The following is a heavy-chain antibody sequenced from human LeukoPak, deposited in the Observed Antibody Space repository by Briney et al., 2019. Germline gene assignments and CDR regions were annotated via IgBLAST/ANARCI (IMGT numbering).Heavy chain of an antibody. CDR2: ISSNGGST. CDR3: ARALAYCGGDCYSGLDY. V-gene: IGHV3-64*01. J-gene: IGHJ4*02. CDR1: GFTFSSYA. D-gene: IGHD2-21*02. Sequence: GGSLRLSCAASGFTFSSYAMHWVRQAPGKGLEYVSAISSNGGSTYYANSVKGRFTISRDSSKNTLYLQMGSLRAEDMAVYYCARALAYCGGDCYSGLDYWGQGTLVTVSS.